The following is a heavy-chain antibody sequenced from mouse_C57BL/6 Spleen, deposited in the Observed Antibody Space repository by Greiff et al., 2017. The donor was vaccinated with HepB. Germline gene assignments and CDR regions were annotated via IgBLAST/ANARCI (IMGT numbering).Heavy chain of an antibody. CDR1: GYAFSSSW. CDR3: ARWGDYFDY. V-gene: IGHV1-82*01. CDR2: IYPGDGDT. Sequence: QVQLQQSGPELVKPGASVKISCKASGYAFSSSWMNWVKQRPGKGLEWIGRIYPGDGDTNYKGKFKGKATLTADKSSSTAYMQLSSLTSEYSAVYFCARWGDYFDYWGQGTTLTVSS. J-gene: IGHJ2*01.